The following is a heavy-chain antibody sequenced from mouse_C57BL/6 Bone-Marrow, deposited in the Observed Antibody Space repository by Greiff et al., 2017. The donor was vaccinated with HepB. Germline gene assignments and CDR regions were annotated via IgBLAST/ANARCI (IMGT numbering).Heavy chain of an antibody. CDR1: GFSLTSYG. CDR2: IWSGGST. Sequence: VQLQESGPGLVQPSQSLSITCTVSGFSLTSYGVHWVRQSPGKGLEWLGVIWSGGSTDYNAAFISILSISKDNSKSQVFVKMNSLQADDTSIYDCARLFIPVADWGQGTLVTVSA. J-gene: IGHJ3*01. D-gene: IGHD1-1*01. CDR3: ARLFIPVAD. V-gene: IGHV2-2*01.